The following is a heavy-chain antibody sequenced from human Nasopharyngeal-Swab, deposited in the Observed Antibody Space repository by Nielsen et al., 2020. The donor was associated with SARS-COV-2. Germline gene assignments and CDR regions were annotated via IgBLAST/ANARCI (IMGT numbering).Heavy chain of an antibody. Sequence: ASVKVSCKASGYTFTTYSLHWVRQAPGQRLEWMGYSNTANGDTVYAQKFQGRVTFTRDTSASTGYMEVNSLRYEDTGVYYCARESSFTSNWYTDHWGQGTLVTVSS. D-gene: IGHD6-13*01. J-gene: IGHJ4*02. V-gene: IGHV1-3*04. CDR3: ARESSFTSNWYTDH. CDR2: SNTANGDT. CDR1: GYTFTTYS.